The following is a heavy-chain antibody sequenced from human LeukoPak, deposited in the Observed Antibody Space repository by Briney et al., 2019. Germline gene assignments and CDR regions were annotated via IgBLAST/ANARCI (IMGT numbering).Heavy chain of an antibody. V-gene: IGHV1-69*06. J-gene: IGHJ4*02. CDR2: IIPIFGTA. CDR1: GGTFSSYG. D-gene: IGHD5-24*01. Sequence: GASVKVSCKASGGTFSSYGISWVRQAPGQGLEWMGGIIPIFGTANYAQKFQGRVTITADKSTRTAYMELSSLRSEDTAVYYCAFRRDGYSSWGTKYYFDYWGQGTLVTVSS. CDR3: AFRRDGYSSWGTKYYFDY.